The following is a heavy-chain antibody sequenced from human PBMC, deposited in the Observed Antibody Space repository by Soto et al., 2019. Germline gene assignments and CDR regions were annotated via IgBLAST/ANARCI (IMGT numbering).Heavy chain of an antibody. CDR2: ISWNSGRT. J-gene: IGHJ6*03. V-gene: IGHV3-9*01. D-gene: IGHD3-10*01. CDR3: AKDFNRLLWFGDYYSMDV. CDR1: GFNFDDYA. Sequence: EVQLVESGGGLVQPDRSLRLSCAASGFNFDDYAMHWVRHAPGKGLEWVSGISWNSGRTAYADSVKGRFTISRDNAKNSLYLQMNSLRAEDTALYYCAKDFNRLLWFGDYYSMDVWGKGTTVTVSS.